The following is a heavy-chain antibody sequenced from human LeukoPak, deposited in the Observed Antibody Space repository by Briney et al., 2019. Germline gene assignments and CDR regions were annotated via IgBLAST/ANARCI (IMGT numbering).Heavy chain of an antibody. CDR1: GGPFSGDY. J-gene: IGHJ4*02. CDR3: ARHFDI. V-gene: IGHV4-34*01. CDR2: INYSGST. Sequence: ASETLSLTCAVYGGPFSGDYWSWIRQPPGKGLEWIGSINYSGSTDYNPSLKSRVTISVDASKNQFSLKMSSATAADTAVYYCARHFDIWGQGTLVTVSS.